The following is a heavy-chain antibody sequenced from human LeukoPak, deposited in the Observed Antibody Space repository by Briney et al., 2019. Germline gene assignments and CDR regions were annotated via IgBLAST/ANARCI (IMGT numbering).Heavy chain of an antibody. J-gene: IGHJ4*02. CDR3: AKGFWSSGFLDY. D-gene: IGHD6-19*01. Sequence: SETLSLTCTVSGGSISSSSYYWGWIRQSPGKGLEWIGSIYYSGTTSYNPSLKSRVTISVDTSKNQFSLKLSSVTAADTAVYYCAKGFWSSGFLDYWGQGTLVTVSS. CDR1: GGSISSSSYY. V-gene: IGHV4-39*01. CDR2: IYYSGTT.